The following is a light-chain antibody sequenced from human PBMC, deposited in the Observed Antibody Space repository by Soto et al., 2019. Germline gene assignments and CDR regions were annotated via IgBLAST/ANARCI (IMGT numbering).Light chain of an antibody. CDR1: QSVSSSY. V-gene: IGKV3-20*01. Sequence: EIVLTQSPGTLSLSPGERATLSCRASQSVSSSYLAWYQHKPGQAPRLLIHGASSRATGIPDRISGSGFGTDFTLTISRLEPEDFAVYYCQQFSSYPLTFGGGTKVDIK. CDR3: QQFSSYPLT. J-gene: IGKJ4*01. CDR2: GAS.